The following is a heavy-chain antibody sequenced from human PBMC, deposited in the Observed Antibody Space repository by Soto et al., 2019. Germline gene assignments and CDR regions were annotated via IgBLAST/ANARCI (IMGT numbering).Heavy chain of an antibody. CDR1: GFTFSDYY. CDR3: ARDRDVWGSSPGDY. CDR2: ISSSSSYT. J-gene: IGHJ4*02. D-gene: IGHD3-16*01. V-gene: IGHV3-11*06. Sequence: QVQLVESGGGLVKPGGSLRLSCAASGFTFSDYYMSWIRQAPGKGLEWVSYISSSSSYTNYADSVKGRFTISRDNAKNSLDLQMNSLRAEDTAVYYCARDRDVWGSSPGDYWGQGTLVTVSS.